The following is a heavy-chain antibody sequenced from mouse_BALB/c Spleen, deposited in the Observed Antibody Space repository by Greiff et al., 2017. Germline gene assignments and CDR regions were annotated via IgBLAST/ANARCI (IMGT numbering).Heavy chain of an antibody. CDR2: INPSNGRT. D-gene: IGHD2-1*01. J-gene: IGHJ4*01. CDR1: GYTFTSYW. V-gene: IGHV1S81*02. CDR3: ARRGNYPYYAMDY. Sequence: QVQLQQSGAELVRPGASVKLSCKASGYTFTSYWMHWVKQRPGQGLEWIGEINPSNGRTNYNEKFKSKATLTVDKSSSTAYMQLSSLTSEDSAVYYCARRGNYPYYAMDYWGQGTSVTVSS.